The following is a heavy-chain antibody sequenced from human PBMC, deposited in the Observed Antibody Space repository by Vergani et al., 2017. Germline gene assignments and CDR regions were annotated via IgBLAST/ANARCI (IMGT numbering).Heavy chain of an antibody. D-gene: IGHD3-16*02. Sequence: QVQLQESGPGLVKPSQTLSLTCTVSGGSISSGDYYWSWIRQPPGKGLEWIGYIYYSGSTYYNPSLKSRVTISVDTSTTQFSLKLSSVTAADTAVYYCASSYDYIWGSYRSNWFDPWGQGTLVTVSS. CDR1: GGSISSGDYY. J-gene: IGHJ5*02. CDR2: IYYSGST. V-gene: IGHV4-30-4*01. CDR3: ASSYDYIWGSYRSNWFDP.